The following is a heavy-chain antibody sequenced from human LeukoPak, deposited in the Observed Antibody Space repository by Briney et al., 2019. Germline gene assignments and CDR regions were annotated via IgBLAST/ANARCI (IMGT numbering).Heavy chain of an antibody. CDR2: ISYDGSNK. CDR3: AKGYSSGWFHYYDDLNWFDP. J-gene: IGHJ5*02. V-gene: IGHV3-30*18. Sequence: GGSLRLSCAASGFTFSSYGMHWVRQAPGKGLEWVAVISYDGSNKYYADSVKGRFTISRDNSKNTLHLQMNSLRAEDTAVYYCAKGYSSGWFHYYDDLNWFDPWGQGTLVTVSS. CDR1: GFTFSSYG. D-gene: IGHD6-19*01.